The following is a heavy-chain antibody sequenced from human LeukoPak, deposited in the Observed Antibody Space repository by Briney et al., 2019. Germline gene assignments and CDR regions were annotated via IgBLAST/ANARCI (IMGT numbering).Heavy chain of an antibody. Sequence: SETLSLTCTVSGDSIGSHYWSWIRQPPGKGLEWIGYIFYVGSTNYNPALKSRVTISVDTSKNQFSLKLNSVTAADTAVYYCARDYYDSRGEAFDIWGQGTMVTVSS. D-gene: IGHD3-22*01. J-gene: IGHJ3*02. CDR3: ARDYYDSRGEAFDI. CDR2: IFYVGST. V-gene: IGHV4-59*11. CDR1: GDSIGSHY.